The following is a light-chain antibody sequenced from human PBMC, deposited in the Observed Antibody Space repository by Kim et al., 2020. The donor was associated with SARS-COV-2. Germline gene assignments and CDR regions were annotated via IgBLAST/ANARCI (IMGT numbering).Light chain of an antibody. CDR1: QGITNS. CDR3: QKYNSAPWT. Sequence: DIQMTQSPSSLSVSVGDRVTITCRASQGITNSLAWYQQKPGKVPQLLIYAASALQSGVPSRFSGSGSGTDFTLTISSLQPEDVATYYSQKYNSAPWTFGQGTKVEIK. CDR2: AAS. V-gene: IGKV1-27*01. J-gene: IGKJ1*01.